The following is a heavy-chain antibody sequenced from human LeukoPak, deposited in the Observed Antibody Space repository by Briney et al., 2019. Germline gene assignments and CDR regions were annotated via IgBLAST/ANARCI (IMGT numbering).Heavy chain of an antibody. CDR3: ARHRSGSYIRYFDF. Sequence: PSETLSLTCTVSGDSINTSNYFWGWIRQSTGRGLEWIGNIYYIGTSDFNPSLKSRVTISIDTSKNQFSLNLRSGTAADTAFYYCARHRSGSYIRYFDFWGQGALVTVSS. D-gene: IGHD1-26*01. J-gene: IGHJ4*02. CDR2: IYYIGTS. V-gene: IGHV4-39*01. CDR1: GDSINTSNYF.